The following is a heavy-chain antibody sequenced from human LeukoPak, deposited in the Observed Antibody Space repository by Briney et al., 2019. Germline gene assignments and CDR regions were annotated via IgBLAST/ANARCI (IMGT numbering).Heavy chain of an antibody. Sequence: GGSLRLSCAASGFTFSNYGVQWVRQAPGKGLEWVAFIWYAGSHKYYADSVKGRFTISTDTSKSTLYLQMNSLRAEDTAVYYCAKDWLEYQMVSTSPGDYWGQGTLVTVSS. D-gene: IGHD2/OR15-2a*01. CDR1: GFTFSNYG. V-gene: IGHV3-30*02. CDR3: AKDWLEYQMVSTSPGDY. J-gene: IGHJ4*02. CDR2: IWYAGSHK.